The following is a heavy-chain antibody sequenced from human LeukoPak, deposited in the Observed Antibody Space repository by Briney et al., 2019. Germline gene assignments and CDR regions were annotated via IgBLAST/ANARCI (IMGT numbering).Heavy chain of an antibody. Sequence: PSETLSLTCGVSGGSISGTNWWRWVRQPPGQGLEWIGEISLAGQTNYNPSLNGRVTMSLDKSSNQLSLHLTSVTAADTATYFCSRESGPFCPFGYWGQGTLVIVSS. J-gene: IGHJ4*02. V-gene: IGHV4/OR15-8*02. D-gene: IGHD1-26*01. CDR2: ISLAGQT. CDR3: SRESGPFCPFGY. CDR1: GGSISGTNW.